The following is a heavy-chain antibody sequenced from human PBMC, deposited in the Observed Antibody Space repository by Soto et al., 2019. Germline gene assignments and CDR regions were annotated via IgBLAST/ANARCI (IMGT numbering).Heavy chain of an antibody. Sequence: ASETLSLTCTVSGGSISSYYWSWIRQPAGKGLEWIGRIYTSGSTNYNPSLKSRVTMSVDTSKNQFSLKLSSVTAADTAVYYCARVVIAARTSIYFDYWGQGTLVTVSS. CDR1: GGSISSYY. CDR3: ARVVIAARTSIYFDY. J-gene: IGHJ4*02. D-gene: IGHD6-6*01. V-gene: IGHV4-4*07. CDR2: IYTSGST.